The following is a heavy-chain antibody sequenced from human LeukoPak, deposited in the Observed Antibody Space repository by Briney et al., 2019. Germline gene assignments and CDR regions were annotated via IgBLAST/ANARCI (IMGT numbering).Heavy chain of an antibody. CDR3: ARGGSSWYFYYYYMDV. V-gene: IGHV1-8*03. J-gene: IGHJ6*03. CDR2: MNPNSGNT. D-gene: IGHD6-13*01. CDR1: GYTFTSYD. Sequence: ASVKVSCKASGYTFTSYDINWARQATGQGLEWMGWMNPNSGNTGYAQKFQGRVTITRNTSISTAYMELSSLRSEDTAVYYCARGGSSWYFYYYYMDVWGKGTTVTVSS.